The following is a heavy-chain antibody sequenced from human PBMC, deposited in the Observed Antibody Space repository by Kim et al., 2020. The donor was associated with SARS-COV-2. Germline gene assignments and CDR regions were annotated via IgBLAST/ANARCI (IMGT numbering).Heavy chain of an antibody. D-gene: IGHD6-13*01. J-gene: IGHJ6*02. CDR1: GGSISSYY. Sequence: SETLSLTCTVSGGSISSYYWSWIRQPPGKGLEWIGYIYYSGSTNYNPSLKSRVTISVDTSKNQFSLKLSSVTAADTAVYYCARDRGIAAARGMDVWGQGTTVTVSS. V-gene: IGHV4-59*13. CDR2: IYYSGST. CDR3: ARDRGIAAARGMDV.